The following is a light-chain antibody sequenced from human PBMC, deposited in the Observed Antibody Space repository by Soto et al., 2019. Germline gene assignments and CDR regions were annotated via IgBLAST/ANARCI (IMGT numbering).Light chain of an antibody. CDR3: QVSGRSALYT. J-gene: IGKJ2*01. V-gene: IGKV3-20*01. CDR2: GAS. CDR1: QSVSSSS. Sequence: EIVLTQSPGTLSLSPGERATLSCRASQSVSSSSLAWYQQKSGQAPRLLIYGASSRATGIPDRFSGSGSGTDFTLTISRLEPEDFAVYYCQVSGRSALYTFGQGTRLEIK.